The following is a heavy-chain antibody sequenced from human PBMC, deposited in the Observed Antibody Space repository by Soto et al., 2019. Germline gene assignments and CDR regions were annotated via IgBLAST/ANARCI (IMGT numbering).Heavy chain of an antibody. D-gene: IGHD3-9*01. CDR2: INHSGST. Sequence: SETLSLTCAVYGGSFSGYYWSWIRQPPGKGLEWIGEINHSGSTNYNPSLKSRVTISVDTSKNQFSLKLSSVTAADTAVYYCARGRSYDILTGSQYYYGMDVWGQGTTVTVSS. CDR1: GGSFSGYY. V-gene: IGHV4-34*01. J-gene: IGHJ6*02. CDR3: ARGRSYDILTGSQYYYGMDV.